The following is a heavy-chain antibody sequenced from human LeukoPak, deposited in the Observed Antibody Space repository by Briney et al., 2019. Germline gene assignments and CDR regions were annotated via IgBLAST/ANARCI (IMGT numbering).Heavy chain of an antibody. CDR3: ASGLSTVREKY. D-gene: IGHD3-10*01. CDR1: GFTFSDYY. CDR2: ISSDARST. Sequence: PGGSLRLSCAASGFTFSDYYMIWIRQAPGKGLEYVSFISSDARSTYHADSVKGRFTISRDNAKNSLYLQMNSLRVEDTAVYYCASGLSTVREKYWGQGTLVTVSS. V-gene: IGHV3-11*01. J-gene: IGHJ4*02.